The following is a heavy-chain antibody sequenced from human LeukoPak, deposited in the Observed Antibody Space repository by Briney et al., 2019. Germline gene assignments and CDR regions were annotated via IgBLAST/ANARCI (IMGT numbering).Heavy chain of an antibody. CDR3: AKVAKYYYGSETYYCFEH. CDR2: IKQDGTEK. CDR1: GFTFTTYW. V-gene: IGHV3-7*01. Sequence: GGSLRLSCAASGFTFTTYWMSWVRQAPGKGLEWVASIKQDGTEKYYVDSVKGRFTISRDNAKNSLYLQMNRLRVEDTAVYHCAKVAKYYYGSETYYCFEHWGQGTPVTASS. D-gene: IGHD3-10*01. J-gene: IGHJ4*02.